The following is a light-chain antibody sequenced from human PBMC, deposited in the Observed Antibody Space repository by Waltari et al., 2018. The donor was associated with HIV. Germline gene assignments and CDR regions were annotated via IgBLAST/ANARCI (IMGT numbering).Light chain of an antibody. CDR2: DVN. Sequence: QSALTQPRSVSGSPGQSVTISCVGTSTEIGAYNYVSWYHQHPGKAPIVMIYDVNTRPSGVPDRFSGSKSGYTASLTISGLQAEDEADYYCCSYAGSRVIFGGGTKLTVL. CDR1: STEIGAYNY. J-gene: IGLJ2*01. V-gene: IGLV2-11*01. CDR3: CSYAGSRVI.